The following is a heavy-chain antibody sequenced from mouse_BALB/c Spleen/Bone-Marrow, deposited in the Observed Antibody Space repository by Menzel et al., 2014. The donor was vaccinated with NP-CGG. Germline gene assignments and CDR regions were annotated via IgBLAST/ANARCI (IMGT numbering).Heavy chain of an antibody. CDR3: ARGNYYGHLDY. V-gene: IGHV4-1*02. Sequence: EVKLLESGGGLVQPGGSLKLSCAASGFDFSRYRMSWVRQAPGKGLQWIGEVNPDSRTINYTPSLKDKFIISRDNAKNTLYLQMSKVRSEDTALYYCARGNYYGHLDYWGQGTTLTVSS. J-gene: IGHJ2*01. D-gene: IGHD2-1*01. CDR1: GFDFSRYR. CDR2: VNPDSRTI.